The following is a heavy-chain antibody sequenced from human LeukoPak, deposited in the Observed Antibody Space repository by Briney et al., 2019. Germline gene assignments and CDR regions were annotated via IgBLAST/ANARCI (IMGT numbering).Heavy chain of an antibody. CDR1: GFTFSSYG. J-gene: IGHJ6*03. CDR3: ARDSDYYQRYYYYYYMDV. V-gene: IGHV3-23*01. CDR2: ISGSGDST. D-gene: IGHD3-10*01. Sequence: GGSLRLSCAASGFTFSSYGMSWVRQAPGKGLEWVSGISGSGDSTYFADSVKGRFTISRDNSKNTLYLQMNSLRAEDTAVYYCARDSDYYQRYYYYYYMDVWGKGTTVTVSS.